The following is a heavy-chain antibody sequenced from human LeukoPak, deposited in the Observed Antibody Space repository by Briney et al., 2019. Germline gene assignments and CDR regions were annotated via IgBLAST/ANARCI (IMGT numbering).Heavy chain of an antibody. D-gene: IGHD6-19*01. CDR2: IYPGDSDT. J-gene: IGHJ4*02. Sequence: GEALKISCKGSGYSFTSYWIGWGRQMPGKGLEWMGIIYPGDSDTRYSPSFQGQVTISADKSISTAYLQWSSLKASDTAMYYCARRGIAVAGHFDYWGEGTLVTVSS. CDR3: ARRGIAVAGHFDY. CDR1: GYSFTSYW. V-gene: IGHV5-51*01.